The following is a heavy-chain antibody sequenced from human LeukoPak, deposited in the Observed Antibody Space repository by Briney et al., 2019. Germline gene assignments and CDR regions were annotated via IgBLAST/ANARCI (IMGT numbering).Heavy chain of an antibody. J-gene: IGHJ6*03. CDR1: GGSISSGSYY. CDR2: IYTSGST. V-gene: IGHV4-61*02. D-gene: IGHD4-11*01. Sequence: SETLSLTCTVSGGSISSGSYYWSWIRQPAGKGLEWIGRIYTSGSTNYNPSLKSRVTISVDTSKNQFSLELSSVTAADTAVYYCARDRYSNRYYYYMDVWGKGTTVTVSS. CDR3: ARDRYSNRYYYYMDV.